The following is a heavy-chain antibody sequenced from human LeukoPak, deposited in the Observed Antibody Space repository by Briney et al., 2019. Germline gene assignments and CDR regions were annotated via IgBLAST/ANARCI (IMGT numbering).Heavy chain of an antibody. D-gene: IGHD2-15*01. CDR3: ARGLLLYWYFDL. J-gene: IGHJ2*01. Sequence: SQTLSLTCTVSGGSISCGDYYWSWIRQPPGKGLEWIGYIYYSGSTYYNPSLKSRVTISVDTSKNQFSLKLSSVTAADTAVYYCARGLLLYWYFDLWGRGTLVTVSS. CDR1: GGSISCGDYY. CDR2: IYYSGST. V-gene: IGHV4-30-4*01.